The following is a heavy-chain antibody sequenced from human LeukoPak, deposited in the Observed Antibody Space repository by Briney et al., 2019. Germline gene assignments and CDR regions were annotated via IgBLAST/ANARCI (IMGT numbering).Heavy chain of an antibody. Sequence: GGSLSLSCEASGFSFSTYNMNWVRQAPGKGLEWISSITSDSRYRYYADSVKGRFTISRDNAKNSLYLQMNSLRAEDTAVYYCARDLIAAAGSVFDYWGQGTLVTVSS. J-gene: IGHJ4*02. CDR3: ARDLIAAAGSVFDY. CDR2: ITSDSRYR. V-gene: IGHV3-21*01. D-gene: IGHD6-13*01. CDR1: GFSFSTYN.